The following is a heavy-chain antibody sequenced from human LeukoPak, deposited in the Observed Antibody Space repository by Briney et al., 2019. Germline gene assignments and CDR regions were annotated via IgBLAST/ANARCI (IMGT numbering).Heavy chain of an antibody. V-gene: IGHV4-59*08. J-gene: IGHJ6*02. D-gene: IGHD2-15*01. CDR2: IYYSGST. CDR1: GGSFSGYY. Sequence: SETLSLTCAVYGGSFSGYYWSWIRQPPRKGLEWIGYIYYSGSTNYNPSLKSRVTISVDTSKNQFSLKLSSVTAADTAVYYCARHGRATAQDNYYYYYGMDVWGQGTTVTVSS. CDR3: ARHGRATAQDNYYYYYGMDV.